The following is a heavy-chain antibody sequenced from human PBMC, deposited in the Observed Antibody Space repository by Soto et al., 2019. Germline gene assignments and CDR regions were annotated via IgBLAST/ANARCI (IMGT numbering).Heavy chain of an antibody. V-gene: IGHV4-34*01. Sequence: SETVSLTCAVYGGSFSGYYWSWIRQPTGKGLEWIGEINHRGSTNYNPSLKSRVTISVDTSKNQCSLKLSSVTAADTAVYYCARDRGVAAAVHYYYYYGMDGWGQGTTVTVCS. CDR2: INHRGST. D-gene: IGHD6-13*01. CDR1: GGSFSGYY. CDR3: ARDRGVAAAVHYYYYYGMDG. J-gene: IGHJ6*02.